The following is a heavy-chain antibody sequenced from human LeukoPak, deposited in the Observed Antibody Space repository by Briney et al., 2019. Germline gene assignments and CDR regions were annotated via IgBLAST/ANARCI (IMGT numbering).Heavy chain of an antibody. CDR3: ARARVGATPFDY. Sequence: ASVKVSCKASGYTFTSYGISWVRQAPGQGLEWMGWISAYNGNTNYAQKLQGRVTITTDTSTSTAYMELRSLRSDDTAVYYCARARVGATPFDYWGQGTLVTVSS. J-gene: IGHJ4*02. CDR2: ISAYNGNT. D-gene: IGHD1-26*01. CDR1: GYTFTSYG. V-gene: IGHV1-18*01.